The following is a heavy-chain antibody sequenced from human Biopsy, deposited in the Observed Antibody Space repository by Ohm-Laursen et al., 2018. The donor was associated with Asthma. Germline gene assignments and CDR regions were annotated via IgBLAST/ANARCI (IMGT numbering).Heavy chain of an antibody. J-gene: IGHJ4*02. V-gene: IGHV3-53*01. CDR1: GFAVSRDH. CDR3: ARGDSSNWSHYYFDY. Sequence: LRLSCTALGFAVSRDHMFWVRQAQGKGLEWVSVIYSGGTSHTADSVRGRFTISRDYSKNTLYLQMHSLRAEDTAVYYCARGDSSNWSHYYFDYWGQGTLVTVSS. D-gene: IGHD3-22*01. CDR2: IYSGGTS.